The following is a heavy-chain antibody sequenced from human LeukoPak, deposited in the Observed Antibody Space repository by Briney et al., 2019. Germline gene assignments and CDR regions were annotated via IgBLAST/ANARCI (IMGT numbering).Heavy chain of an antibody. D-gene: IGHD5-18*01. CDR2: INHSGST. CDR1: GFTFSSYA. J-gene: IGHJ6*03. CDR3: ARHRGGYSYGYVVYYYYMDV. V-gene: IGHV4-34*01. Sequence: GSLRLSCAASGFTFSSYAMSWVRQTPWKGLEWIGEINHSGSTNYNPSLKSRVTISVDTSKNQFSLKLSSVTAADTAVYYCARHRGGYSYGYVVYYYYMDVWGKGTTVTISS.